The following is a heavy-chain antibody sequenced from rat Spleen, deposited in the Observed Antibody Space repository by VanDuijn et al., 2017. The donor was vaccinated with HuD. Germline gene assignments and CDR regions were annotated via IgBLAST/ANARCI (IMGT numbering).Heavy chain of an antibody. V-gene: IGHV5-29*01. D-gene: IGHD5-1*01. CDR1: GVTFSNDG. CDR3: TSRWDGFVY. J-gene: IGHJ3*01. Sequence: EVQLVESGGDLVQPGRSLKLSCVASGVTFSNDGMAWVRQAPTKGLEWVASITNTGGSTYYPDSVRGRFTISRDNAKSTLYLQMNSLRSEDTATYYCTSRWDGFVYWGQGTLVTVSS. CDR2: ITNTGGST.